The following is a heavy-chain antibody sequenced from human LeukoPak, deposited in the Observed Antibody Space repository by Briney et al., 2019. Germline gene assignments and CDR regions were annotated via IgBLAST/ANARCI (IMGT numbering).Heavy chain of an antibody. J-gene: IGHJ4*02. V-gene: IGHV4-34*01. D-gene: IGHD1-26*01. Sequence: SETLSLTCAVYGGSFSGYYWSWIRQPPGKALEWIGEINHSGSTNYNPSLKSRVTISVDTSKNQFSLKLSSVTAADTAVYYCARHASGSYYDYWGQGTLVTVSS. CDR1: GGSFSGYY. CDR2: INHSGST. CDR3: ARHASGSYYDY.